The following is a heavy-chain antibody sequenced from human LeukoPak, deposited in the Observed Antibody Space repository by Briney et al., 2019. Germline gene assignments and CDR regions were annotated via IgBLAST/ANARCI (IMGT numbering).Heavy chain of an antibody. J-gene: IGHJ6*03. Sequence: PSETLSLTCTVSGGSISSYYWSWIRQPAGKGLEWIGRIYTSGSTNYNPSLKSRVTMSVDTSKNQFSLKLSSVTAADTAVYYCARDGSLYCSSTSCYNYYYMDVWGKGTTVTVSS. CDR3: ARDGSLYCSSTSCYNYYYMDV. V-gene: IGHV4-4*07. CDR1: GGSISSYY. D-gene: IGHD2-2*01. CDR2: IYTSGST.